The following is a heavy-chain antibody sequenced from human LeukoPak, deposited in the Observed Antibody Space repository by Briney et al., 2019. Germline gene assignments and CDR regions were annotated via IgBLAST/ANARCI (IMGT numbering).Heavy chain of an antibody. CDR2: IIPILGIA. CDR1: GGTFSSYT. V-gene: IGHV1-69*04. Sequence: SVKVSCKASGGTFSSYTISWVRQAPGQGLEWMGRIIPILGIANYAQKFQGRVTITADKSTSTAYVELSSLRSEDTAVYYCARDRGDYGMDVWGQGTTVTVSS. CDR3: ARDRGDYGMDV. J-gene: IGHJ6*02.